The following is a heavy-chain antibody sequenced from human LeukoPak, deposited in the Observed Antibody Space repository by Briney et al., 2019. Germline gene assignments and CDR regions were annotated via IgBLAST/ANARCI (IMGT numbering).Heavy chain of an antibody. J-gene: IGHJ4*01. V-gene: IGHV3-66*01. CDR1: GFAVSSNY. D-gene: IGHD2-21*01. CDR2: IYSGGST. Sequence: GGSLRHSCAASGFAVSSNYVSWVRQAPGKGLERVSDIYSGGSTYYADSVKGGFTISSVNTKNTLYLQLNSLRAEDTAVYYCARDVSPLLWGPQAAKSYWG. CDR3: ARDVSPLLWGPQAAKSY.